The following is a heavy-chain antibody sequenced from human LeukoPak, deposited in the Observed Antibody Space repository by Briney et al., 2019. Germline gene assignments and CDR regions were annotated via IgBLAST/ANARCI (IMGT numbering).Heavy chain of an antibody. CDR3: ARGRHDITMIVVIMTAVSYYLDV. J-gene: IGHJ6*03. CDR2: MNPSGST. D-gene: IGHD3-22*01. CDR1: GGSFGGYY. V-gene: IGHV4-34*01. Sequence: SETLSLTCAVYGGSFGGYYWTWIRHTPEKGLEWIGEMNPSGSTNYNPSLKSRVTISVDTSKNQFSLNLSSVTAADTAVYYCARGRHDITMIVVIMTAVSYYLDVWGKGTTVTVS.